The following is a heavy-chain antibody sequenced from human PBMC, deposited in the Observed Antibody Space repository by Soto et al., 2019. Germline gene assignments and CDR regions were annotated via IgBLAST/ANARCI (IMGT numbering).Heavy chain of an antibody. J-gene: IGHJ5*02. Sequence: SETLSLTCTVSGGSISSYYWSWIRQPPGKGLEWIGYIYYSGSTNYNPSLKSRVTISVDTSKNQFSLKLSSVTAADTAVYYCARRLAVAGSPFDPWGQGTLVTVSS. D-gene: IGHD6-19*01. CDR3: ARRLAVAGSPFDP. V-gene: IGHV4-59*08. CDR1: GGSISSYY. CDR2: IYYSGST.